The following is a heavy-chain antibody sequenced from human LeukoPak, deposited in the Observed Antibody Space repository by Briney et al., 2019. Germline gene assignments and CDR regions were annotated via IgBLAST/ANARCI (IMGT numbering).Heavy chain of an antibody. CDR2: IGGGGGST. CDR3: AKAFSSGWAPFDY. D-gene: IGHD6-19*01. V-gene: IGHV3-23*01. Sequence: PGGSLRLSCEASGFTFSSYAMSWVRQAPGKGLQWVSAIGGGGGSTYYADSVNVRFTISRDNSKNTLYLQMNSLRAEDTAVYYCAKAFSSGWAPFDYWGQGTLVTVSS. CDR1: GFTFSSYA. J-gene: IGHJ4*02.